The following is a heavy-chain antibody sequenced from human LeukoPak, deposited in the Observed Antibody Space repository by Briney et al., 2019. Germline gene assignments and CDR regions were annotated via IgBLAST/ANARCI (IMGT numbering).Heavy chain of an antibody. Sequence: PGGSLRLSCAASGFTFGSYAMRWVRQAPGTGLEWVSSITDSGGSTYYADSVKGRFTISRDNSKNTLYLQMTSLRAEDTAVYYCAKLLRTSYYYGMDVWGQGTAVTVSS. CDR2: ITDSGGST. V-gene: IGHV3-23*01. CDR1: GFTFGSYA. CDR3: AKLLRTSYYYGMDV. D-gene: IGHD5-12*01. J-gene: IGHJ6*02.